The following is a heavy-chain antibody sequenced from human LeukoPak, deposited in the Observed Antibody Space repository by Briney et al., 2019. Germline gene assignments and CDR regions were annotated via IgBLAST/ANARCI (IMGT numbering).Heavy chain of an antibody. CDR3: ARDRKYYYHMDV. Sequence: SETLSLTCAVYGGSFSGCYWSWIRQPPGKGLEWIGEINHSGSTNYNPSLKSRVTISVDTSKNQFSLNLTSLTAADTAVYYCARDRKYYYHMDVWGKGTTVTVSS. CDR1: GGSFSGCY. CDR2: INHSGST. V-gene: IGHV4-34*01. J-gene: IGHJ6*03. D-gene: IGHD1-14*01.